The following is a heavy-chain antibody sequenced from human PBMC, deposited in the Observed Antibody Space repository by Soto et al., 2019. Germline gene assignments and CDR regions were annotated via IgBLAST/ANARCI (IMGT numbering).Heavy chain of an antibody. V-gene: IGHV3-21*01. CDR1: GFIFSGYS. Sequence: GGSLRLSCAGSGFIFSGYSMNWVRQAPGKGLEWVSSISTTSTYIYYADSVKGRFTVSRDNAKNSLYLQMTGLRPEDTAMYHCARDGIVGTTDFFDYWGQGTLVTVSS. CDR2: ISTTSTYI. D-gene: IGHD1-26*01. J-gene: IGHJ4*02. CDR3: ARDGIVGTTDFFDY.